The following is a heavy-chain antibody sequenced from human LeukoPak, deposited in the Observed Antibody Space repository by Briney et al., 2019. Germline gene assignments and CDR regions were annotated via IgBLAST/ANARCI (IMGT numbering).Heavy chain of an antibody. CDR1: GFTFSNYA. CDR2: VNGRGSST. J-gene: IGHJ4*02. V-gene: IGHV3-23*01. Sequence: GSLRLSCVASGFTFSNYAMSWVRQAPGKRLEWVSAVNGRGSSTYYADSVKGRFTISRDNSRNTLFLQMNSLRAEDTAIYYCAKWGDFDILTGYYVSDFWGQGTLVTVSS. D-gene: IGHD3-9*01. CDR3: AKWGDFDILTGYYVSDF.